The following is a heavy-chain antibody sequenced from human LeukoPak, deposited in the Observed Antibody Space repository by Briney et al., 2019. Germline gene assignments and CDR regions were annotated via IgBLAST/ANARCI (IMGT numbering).Heavy chain of an antibody. Sequence: SETLSLTCAVSGYSIISGYYWGWIRQPPGKGLEWIGSIYHSGSTYYNPSLKSRVTISVDTSKNQFSLKLSSVTAAYTAVYYCARGALVAVTVYWGQGTLVTVSS. V-gene: IGHV4-38-2*01. CDR3: ARGALVAVTVY. CDR1: GYSIISGYY. D-gene: IGHD5-12*01. CDR2: IYHSGST. J-gene: IGHJ4*02.